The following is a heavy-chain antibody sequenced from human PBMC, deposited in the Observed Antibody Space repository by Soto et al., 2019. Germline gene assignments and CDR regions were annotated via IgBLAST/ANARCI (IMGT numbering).Heavy chain of an antibody. CDR1: GYTFTSYG. D-gene: IGHD3-16*01. CDR3: ARDLGLDDYIWGSSLGLY. CDR2: ISAYNGNT. J-gene: IGHJ4*02. V-gene: IGHV1-18*01. Sequence: QVQLVQSGAEVKKPGASVKFSCKASGYTFTSYGISWVRQAPGQGLEWMGWISAYNGNTNYAQKLQGRVTMTTDTSTSTAYMELRSLRSDDTAVYYCARDLGLDDYIWGSSLGLYWGQGTLVTVSS.